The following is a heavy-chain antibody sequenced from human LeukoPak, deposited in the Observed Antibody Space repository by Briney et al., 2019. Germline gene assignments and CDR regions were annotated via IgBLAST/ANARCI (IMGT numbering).Heavy chain of an antibody. CDR2: IYTSGST. Sequence: ASETLSLTCTVSGGSISSYYWSWIRQPAGKGLEWIGRIYTSGSTNYNPSLKSRVTMSVDTSKNQFSLKLSSVTAADTAVYYCARLKNDFWSGYTNWFDPWGQGTLVTVSS. D-gene: IGHD3-3*01. CDR3: ARLKNDFWSGYTNWFDP. CDR1: GGSISSYY. J-gene: IGHJ5*02. V-gene: IGHV4-4*07.